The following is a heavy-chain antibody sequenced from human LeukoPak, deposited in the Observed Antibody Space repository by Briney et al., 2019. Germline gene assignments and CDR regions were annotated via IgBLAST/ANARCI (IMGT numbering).Heavy chain of an antibody. Sequence: GGSLRLSCAASGFTFSSHAMNWVRQAPGKGLEWVSVVGGSSDYTHYAVSVKGRFTISRDNSKNTLYLQMSSLRAEDTAVYYCVKEAGGFDYWGQGTLVTVSP. CDR1: GFTFSSHA. CDR2: VGGSSDYT. CDR3: VKEAGGFDY. D-gene: IGHD1-14*01. J-gene: IGHJ4*02. V-gene: IGHV3-23*01.